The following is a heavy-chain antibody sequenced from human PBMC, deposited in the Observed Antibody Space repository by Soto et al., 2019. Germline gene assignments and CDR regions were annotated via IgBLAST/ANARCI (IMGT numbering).Heavy chain of an antibody. CDR3: ARAPKVSGSSQTRPDF. J-gene: IGHJ4*02. V-gene: IGHV4-34*01. CDR1: SGSFSGYY. Sequence: SATLSLTCSIYSGSFSGYYWSWIRQPPGKGLEWIGEISQSGHTNYSPSLKSRVSISIDTSKKQFSLNLASVSAADTAVYYCARAPKVSGSSQTRPDFWGQGTLVTVSS. CDR2: ISQSGHT. D-gene: IGHD6-6*01.